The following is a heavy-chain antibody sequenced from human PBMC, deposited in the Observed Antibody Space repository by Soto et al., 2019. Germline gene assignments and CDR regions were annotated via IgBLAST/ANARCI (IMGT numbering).Heavy chain of an antibody. CDR2: ISSSSSYT. J-gene: IGHJ6*02. Sequence: QVQLVESGGGLVKPGGYLRLSCAASGFTFSDYYMSWIRQAPGKGLEWVSYISSSSSYTNYADSVKGRFPISRDNAKDSLYVQMNSLRAEDTAVYYCARAWSYGMDVWGQGTTGTVSS. CDR1: GFTFSDYY. CDR3: ARAWSYGMDV. V-gene: IGHV3-11*06.